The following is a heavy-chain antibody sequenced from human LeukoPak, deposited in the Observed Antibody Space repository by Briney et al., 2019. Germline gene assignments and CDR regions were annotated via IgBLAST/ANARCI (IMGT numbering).Heavy chain of an antibody. D-gene: IGHD3-10*01. CDR2: IYPGDSQS. V-gene: IGHV5-51*01. J-gene: IGHJ4*02. CDR3: ARYNAGSLDF. Sequence: GESLKISCKAYEYSFSTNWIGWVRQMPGKGLEWMGLIYPGDSQSKYSPSFQGHVTFSADTSRNTAYLQWNSLKASDTAMYYCARYNAGSLDFWGQGTMIYVSS. CDR1: EYSFSTNW.